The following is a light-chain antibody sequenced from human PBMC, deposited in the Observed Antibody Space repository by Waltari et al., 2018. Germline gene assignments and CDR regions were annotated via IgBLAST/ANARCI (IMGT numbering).Light chain of an antibody. CDR1: SGYRHYK. CDR2: VGTGGIVG. Sequence: QPVLTQPPSASASLGASVTLSCTLISGYRHYKVDWHQQSPGKGPRFVMRVGTGGIVGSKGDGIPDRFSVLGSGLNRYLTIKNIQEEDESDYHCGADHGSGSNFLVVFGGGTKLTVL. CDR3: GADHGSGSNFLVV. V-gene: IGLV9-49*01. J-gene: IGLJ2*01.